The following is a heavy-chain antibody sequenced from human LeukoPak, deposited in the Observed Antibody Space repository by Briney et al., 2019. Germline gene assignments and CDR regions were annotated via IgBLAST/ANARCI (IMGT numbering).Heavy chain of an antibody. Sequence: GGSLRLSCGASGFTFSSYGMHWVRQAPGKGLEWVAFIRYDGSNKYYADSVKGRFTISRDNSKNTMYMQMNSLRAEDTAVYYCARAGGGPTTLYWYFDIWGRGTLVTVSS. CDR1: GFTFSSYG. CDR3: ARAGGGPTTLYWYFDI. D-gene: IGHD1-7*01. V-gene: IGHV3-30*02. CDR2: IRYDGSNK. J-gene: IGHJ2*01.